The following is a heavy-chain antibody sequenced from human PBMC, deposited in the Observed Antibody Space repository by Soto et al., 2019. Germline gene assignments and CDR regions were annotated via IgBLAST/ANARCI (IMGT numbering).Heavy chain of an antibody. CDR3: ARGGLGYCSSTSCYTRGWFDP. V-gene: IGHV1-46*01. D-gene: IGHD2-2*02. J-gene: IGHJ5*02. CDR1: GYTFTSYY. Sequence: ASVKFSCKASGYTFTSYYMHWVRQAPGQGLEWMGIINPSGGSTSYAQKFQGRVTMTRDTSTSTAYMELRSLRSDDTAVYYCARGGLGYCSSTSCYTRGWFDPWGQGTLVTVSS. CDR2: INPSGGST.